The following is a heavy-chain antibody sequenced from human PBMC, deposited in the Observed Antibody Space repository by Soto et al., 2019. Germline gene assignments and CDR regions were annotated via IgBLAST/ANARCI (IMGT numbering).Heavy chain of an antibody. Sequence: PGWSLRLSCAASGFTFSSYAMSWVRQAPGKGLEWVSAISGSGGSTYYADSVKGRFTISRDNSKNTLYLQMNSLRAEDTAVYYFAKGRQGIAVAEIDYWGQGPLVTVSP. D-gene: IGHD6-19*01. V-gene: IGHV3-23*01. CDR2: ISGSGGST. CDR3: AKGRQGIAVAEIDY. CDR1: GFTFSSYA. J-gene: IGHJ4*02.